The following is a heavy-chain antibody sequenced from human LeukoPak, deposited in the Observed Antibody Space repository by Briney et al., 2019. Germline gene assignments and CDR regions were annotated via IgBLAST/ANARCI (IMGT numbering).Heavy chain of an antibody. CDR3: AKANRGYGSGARDY. Sequence: GGSLRLSCAASGFTFSSYAMHWVRQALGKGLEWVAVISYDGSNKYYADSVKGRFTISRDNSKNTLYLQMNSLRAEDTAVYYCAKANRGYGSGARDYWGQGTLVTVSS. CDR1: GFTFSSYA. D-gene: IGHD3-10*01. V-gene: IGHV3-30-3*01. CDR2: ISYDGSNK. J-gene: IGHJ4*02.